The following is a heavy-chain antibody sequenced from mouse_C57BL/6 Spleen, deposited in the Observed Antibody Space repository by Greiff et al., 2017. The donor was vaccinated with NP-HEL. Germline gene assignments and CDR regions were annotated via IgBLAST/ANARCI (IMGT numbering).Heavy chain of an antibody. J-gene: IGHJ2*01. Sequence: EVQLQQSGPELVKPGASVKISCKASGYTFTDYYMNWVKQSHGKSLEWIGDINPNNGGTSYNQKFKGKATLTVDKSSSTAYMELRSLTSEDSAVYYCARREENYYGSSYFDYWGQGTTLTVSS. CDR3: ARREENYYGSSYFDY. CDR2: INPNNGGT. CDR1: GYTFTDYY. D-gene: IGHD1-1*01. V-gene: IGHV1-26*01.